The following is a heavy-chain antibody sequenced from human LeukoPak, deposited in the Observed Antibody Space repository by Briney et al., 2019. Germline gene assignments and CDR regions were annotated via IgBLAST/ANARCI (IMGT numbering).Heavy chain of an antibody. J-gene: IGHJ4*02. Sequence: ASVKVSCKASGYTFASYYMHWVRQAPGQGLEWMGIINPSGGSTSYAQKFQGRVTMTRDMSTSTVYMELSSLRSEDTAVYYCARDPDSNHYDSSGYPFDYWGQGTLVTVSS. V-gene: IGHV1-46*01. D-gene: IGHD3-22*01. CDR3: ARDPDSNHYDSSGYPFDY. CDR1: GYTFASYY. CDR2: INPSGGST.